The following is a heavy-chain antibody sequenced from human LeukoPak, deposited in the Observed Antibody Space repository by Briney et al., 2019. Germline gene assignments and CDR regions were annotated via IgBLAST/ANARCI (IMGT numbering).Heavy chain of an antibody. CDR1: GYTFTDYH. CDR2: IDPNSGGT. D-gene: IGHD2-2*01. J-gene: IGHJ5*02. CDR3: ARQSCSGTSCYDSDDWFDP. V-gene: IGHV1-2*04. Sequence: ASVKVSCKASGYTFTDYHIHWVRQAPGQGLEWMGWIDPNSGGTNYVQKFQGWVTMTRDKSITTVYMELRRLRSDDTTVYYCARQSCSGTSCYDSDDWFDPWGQGTLVTASS.